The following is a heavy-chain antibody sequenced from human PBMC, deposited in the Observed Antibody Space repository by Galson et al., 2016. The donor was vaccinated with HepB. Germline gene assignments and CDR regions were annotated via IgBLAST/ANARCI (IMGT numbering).Heavy chain of an antibody. CDR3: ARRHEYCPPVGCSVDY. V-gene: IGHV3-30*04. CDR2: DSMDGRRK. CDR1: GFTLINYA. J-gene: IGHJ4*02. D-gene: IGHD2/OR15-2a*01. Sequence: SLRLSCAASGFTLINYAMHWVRQAPGKGLEWVAADSMDGRRKFYADSVKGRFTISRDNSNSMLFLQMSSLRADDTAVYYCARRHEYCPPVGCSVDYWGQGTLVSVSS.